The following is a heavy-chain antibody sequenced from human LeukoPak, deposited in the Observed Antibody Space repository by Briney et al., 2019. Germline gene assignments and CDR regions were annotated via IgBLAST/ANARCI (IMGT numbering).Heavy chain of an antibody. Sequence: ASVKVSCKASGYTFTSYGISWVRQAPGQGLEWMGWISAYSGNTNYAQKLQGRVTMTTDTSTSTAYMELRSLRSDDTAVYYCATPLLQLERRLTDYWGQGTLVTVSS. CDR3: ATPLLQLERRLTDY. J-gene: IGHJ4*02. CDR2: ISAYSGNT. D-gene: IGHD1-1*01. V-gene: IGHV1-18*01. CDR1: GYTFTSYG.